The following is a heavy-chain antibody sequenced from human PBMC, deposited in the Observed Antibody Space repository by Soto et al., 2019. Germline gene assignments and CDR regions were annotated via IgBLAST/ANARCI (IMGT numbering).Heavy chain of an antibody. CDR1: GFTFSSYA. J-gene: IGHJ6*02. V-gene: IGHV3-23*01. CDR3: AKTRGFGEYRLPGYYGMDV. CDR2: ISGSGGST. Sequence: GGSLRLSCAASGFTFSSYAMSWVRQAPGKGLEWVSAISGSGGSTYYADSVKGRFTISRDNSKNTLYLQMNSLRAEDTAVYYCAKTRGFGEYRLPGYYGMDVWGQGTTVTV. D-gene: IGHD3-10*01.